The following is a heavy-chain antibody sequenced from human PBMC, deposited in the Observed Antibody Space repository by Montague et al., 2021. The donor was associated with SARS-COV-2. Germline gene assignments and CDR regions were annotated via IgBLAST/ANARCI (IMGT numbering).Heavy chain of an antibody. D-gene: IGHD2-2*02. CDR2: INHSGSA. V-gene: IGHV4-34*01. J-gene: IGHJ6*03. Sequence: SETQSLTCAVYGGSFSGYYWNWIRQPPGKGLEWIGEINHSGSANYNPSLKRRVTISVDTSKNQFSLKLNSVTAADTAVSYCARLGEGVVPAPILGIGPFYSDCDMDVWGKGATVTGSS. CDR1: GGSFSGYY. CDR3: ARLGEGVVPAPILGIGPFYSDCDMDV.